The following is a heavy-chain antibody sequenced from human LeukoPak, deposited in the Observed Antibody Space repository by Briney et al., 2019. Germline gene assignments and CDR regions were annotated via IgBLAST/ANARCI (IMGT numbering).Heavy chain of an antibody. J-gene: IGHJ4*02. CDR1: GFTFGDYA. Sequence: GGSLRLSCTASGFTFGDYAVTWVRQAPGKGLEWVGLIRSKAYGGTTEYAASVKGRLTISRDDSKSIAYLQMNSLKTEDTAVYCCNSLSASSPIDYWGQGTLVTVSS. CDR2: IRSKAYGGTT. CDR3: NSLSASSPIDY. V-gene: IGHV3-49*04.